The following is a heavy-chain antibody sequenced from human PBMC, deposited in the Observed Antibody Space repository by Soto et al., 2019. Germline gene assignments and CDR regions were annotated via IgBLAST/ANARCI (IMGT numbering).Heavy chain of an antibody. CDR2: MNPDSGNT. D-gene: IGHD3-16*01. V-gene: IGHV1-8*01. CDR3: ARGRFRRTWFDP. J-gene: IGHJ5*02. CDR1: GYTFTNYD. Sequence: QVQLVQCGAEEKKPGASVKVSCKASGYTFTNYDIHWVRQATGQGLEWMGWMNPDSGNTGESKQFQGRVTMTRDTSISTAYMEMSSLRSEDTAVYYCARGRFRRTWFDPWGQGTLVTVSS.